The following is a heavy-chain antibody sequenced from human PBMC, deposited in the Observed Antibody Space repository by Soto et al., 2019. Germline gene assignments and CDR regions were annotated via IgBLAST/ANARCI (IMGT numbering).Heavy chain of an antibody. CDR2: IKSKTDGGTT. Sequence: GGSLGLSCAASGFTFSNAWMSWVRQAPGKGLEWVGRIKSKTDGGTTDYAAPVKGRFTISRDDSKNTLYLQMNSLKTEDTAMYYCTTDASRRLWFGESSYYYYYYMDVWGKGTTVTVSS. CDR1: GFTFSNAW. V-gene: IGHV3-15*01. CDR3: TTDASRRLWFGESSYYYYYYMDV. D-gene: IGHD3-10*01. J-gene: IGHJ6*03.